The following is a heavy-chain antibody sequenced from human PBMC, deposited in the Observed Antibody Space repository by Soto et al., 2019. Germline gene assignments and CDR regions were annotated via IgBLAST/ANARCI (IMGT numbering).Heavy chain of an antibody. Sequence: ASVKVSCKASGYTFSSHGITWVRQAPGQGLEWMGWISTYNGNTNYAQKVQGRVTMTIDTSTRTAYMELRSLTSDDTAMYYCASTGEAAAGWDNWFDPWGQGTLVTVSS. V-gene: IGHV1-18*04. J-gene: IGHJ5*02. CDR1: GYTFSSHG. CDR2: ISTYNGNT. CDR3: ASTGEAAAGWDNWFDP. D-gene: IGHD6-13*01.